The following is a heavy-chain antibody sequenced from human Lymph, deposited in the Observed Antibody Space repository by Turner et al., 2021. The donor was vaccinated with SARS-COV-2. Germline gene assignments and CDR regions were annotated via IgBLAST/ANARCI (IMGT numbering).Heavy chain of an antibody. CDR3: ARDQYYDSSGYYFFRASYFDL. V-gene: IGHV3-48*03. CDR1: GFTLRGYE. CDR2: ISSSGGTI. D-gene: IGHD3-22*01. Sequence: EVQLVESGGGLVQPGGSLRISCAASGFTLRGYEMNWVRQAPGNGLEWVSHISSSGGTIYYADSVKGRFTISRDNAKNSLYLQMNSLRAEDTAVYYCARDQYYDSSGYYFFRASYFDLWGRGTLVTVSS. J-gene: IGHJ2*01.